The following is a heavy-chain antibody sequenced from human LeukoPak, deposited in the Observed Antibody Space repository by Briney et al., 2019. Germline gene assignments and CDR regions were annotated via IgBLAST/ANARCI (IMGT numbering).Heavy chain of an antibody. CDR3: ARGGCSSTSCYRSAFDI. J-gene: IGHJ3*02. Sequence: SETLSLTCSVSGGSISSYYWSWIRQPPGKGLEWIGYIYYSGSTNSNPSLKSRVTMSVDTSKNQFSLRLSSVTAADTAVYYCARGGCSSTSCYRSAFDIWGQGTMVTVSS. CDR2: IYYSGST. V-gene: IGHV4-59*01. D-gene: IGHD2-2*02. CDR1: GGSISSYY.